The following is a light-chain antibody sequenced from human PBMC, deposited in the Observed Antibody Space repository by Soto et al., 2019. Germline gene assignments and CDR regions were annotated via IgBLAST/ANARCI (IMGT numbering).Light chain of an antibody. CDR2: LGS. CDR1: QRLLHSNGNTF. V-gene: IGKV2-28*01. CDR3: MQALETPYT. J-gene: IGKJ2*01. Sequence: EIVMTQSPPSLTVSPGEPASISCRSSQRLLHSNGNTFLDWYLQKPGQSPQLLIYLGSNRGSGVPDSVSGSEAGTDFKLKISRAEAEDVGVYYCMQALETPYTFGQGTKLEIK.